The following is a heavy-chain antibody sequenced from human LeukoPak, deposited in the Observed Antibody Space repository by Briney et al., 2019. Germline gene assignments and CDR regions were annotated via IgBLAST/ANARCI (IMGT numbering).Heavy chain of an antibody. V-gene: IGHV3-23*01. CDR3: AKLGGGYYYGSGTLLGFDY. CDR2: ISGSGGST. J-gene: IGHJ4*02. D-gene: IGHD3-10*01. Sequence: GGSLRLSCAASGFTFSSYAMSWVRQAPGKGLEWVSAISGSGGSTYYADSVKGRFTISRDNSKNTLYLQMNSLRAEDTAVYYCAKLGGGYYYGSGTLLGFDYWGQGTLVTVSS. CDR1: GFTFSSYA.